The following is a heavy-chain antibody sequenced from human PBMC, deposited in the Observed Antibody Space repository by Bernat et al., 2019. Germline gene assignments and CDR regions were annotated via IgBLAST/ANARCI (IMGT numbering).Heavy chain of an antibody. CDR1: GFTFSSYG. J-gene: IGHJ3*02. V-gene: IGHV3-33*01. CDR2: IWYDGSNK. D-gene: IGHD2-15*01. Sequence: QVQLVESGGGVVQPGRSLRLSCAASGFTFSSYGMHWVRQAPGKGLEWVAVIWYDGSNKYYADSVKGRFTISRDNSKNTLYLKMNSLRAEDTAVYYCASGVVVVAASNAFDIWGQGTMVTVSS. CDR3: ASGVVVVAASNAFDI.